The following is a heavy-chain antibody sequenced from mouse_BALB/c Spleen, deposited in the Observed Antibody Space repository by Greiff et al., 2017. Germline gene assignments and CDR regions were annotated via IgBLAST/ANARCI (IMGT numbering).Heavy chain of an antibody. CDR2: ICAGGST. V-gene: IGHV2-9*02. J-gene: IGHJ2*01. CDR1: GSSLTSYG. Sequence: VQLVESGPGLVAPSQSLSTTCTVSGSSLTSYGVHGVRQPPGKGLEWMGVICAGGSTNYNSALMSRLSISKDNSKSQVFLKMNSLQTDDTAIYYCAGEDDYWGRGTTLTVSS. CDR3: AGEDDY.